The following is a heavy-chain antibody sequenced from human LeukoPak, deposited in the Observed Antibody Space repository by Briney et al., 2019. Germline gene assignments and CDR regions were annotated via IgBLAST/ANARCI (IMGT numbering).Heavy chain of an antibody. CDR1: GFTFSDYY. J-gene: IGHJ6*02. V-gene: IGHV3-11*01. CDR3: ARDPPIKVRGVITYYYGMDV. Sequence: GGSLRLSCAASGFTFSDYYMSWIRQAPGKGLEWVSYISSSGGSTIYYADSVKGRFTISRDNAKNSLYLQMNSLRAEDTAVYYCARDPPIKVRGVITYYYGMDVWGQGTTVTVSS. D-gene: IGHD3-10*01. CDR2: ISSSGGSTI.